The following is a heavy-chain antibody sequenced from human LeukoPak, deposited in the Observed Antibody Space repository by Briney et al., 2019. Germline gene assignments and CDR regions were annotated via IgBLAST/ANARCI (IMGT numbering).Heavy chain of an antibody. Sequence: SETLSLTCTVSGGSISSYYWSWIRQPPGKGLEWIGYIYYSGSTNYNPSLKSRVTISVDTSKNQFSLKLSSVTAADTAVYYCARPNYGDSFDYWGQGTLVTVSS. V-gene: IGHV4-59*08. CDR2: IYYSGST. J-gene: IGHJ4*02. D-gene: IGHD4-17*01. CDR1: GGSISSYY. CDR3: ARPNYGDSFDY.